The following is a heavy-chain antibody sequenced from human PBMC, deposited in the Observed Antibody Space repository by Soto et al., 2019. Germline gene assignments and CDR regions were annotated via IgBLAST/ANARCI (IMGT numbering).Heavy chain of an antibody. CDR2: VYYSGST. V-gene: IGHV4-30-4*01. Sequence: QLQESGPGLVMPSQTLSLTCTVSGVSINNNDYYWSWIRQTPGKGLEWIGYVYYSGSTDYIPSLKSRLSMSIDKSQNQFTLKLNSVTAADTATYYCARMSYFYDKWYFDLWGRGTLVTVSS. CDR1: GVSINNNDYY. J-gene: IGHJ2*01. CDR3: ARMSYFYDKWYFDL. D-gene: IGHD3-22*01.